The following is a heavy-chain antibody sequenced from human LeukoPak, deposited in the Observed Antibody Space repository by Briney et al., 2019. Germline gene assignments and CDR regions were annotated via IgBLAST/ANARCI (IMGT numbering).Heavy chain of an antibody. CDR3: AKDRGIVVVPAAIRFDY. CDR2: VSGNGRNT. Sequence: TGGSLRLSCAASGFTFTSYAMSWVRQAPGKGLEWVSAVSGNGRNTYYADSVKGRFTISRDNSKNTLYLQMDSLRVDDTAVYYCAKDRGIVVVPAAIRFDYWGQGILVTVSS. V-gene: IGHV3-23*01. D-gene: IGHD2-2*02. CDR1: GFTFTSYA. J-gene: IGHJ4*02.